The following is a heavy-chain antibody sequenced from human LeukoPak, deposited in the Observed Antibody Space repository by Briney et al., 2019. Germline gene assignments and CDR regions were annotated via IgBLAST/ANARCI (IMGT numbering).Heavy chain of an antibody. CDR1: GGSISSSSYY. Sequence: SETLSLTCTVSGGSISSSSYYWGWIRQPPGKGLEWIGSIYYSGSTYYNPSLKSRVTISVDTSKNQFSLKLSSVTAADTAVYYCARDPGYGDLDYWGQGTLVTVSS. CDR2: IYYSGST. J-gene: IGHJ4*02. CDR3: ARDPGYGDLDY. V-gene: IGHV4-39*07. D-gene: IGHD4-17*01.